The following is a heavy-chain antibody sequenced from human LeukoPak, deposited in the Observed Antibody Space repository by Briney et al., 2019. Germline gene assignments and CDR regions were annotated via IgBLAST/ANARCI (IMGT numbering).Heavy chain of an antibody. D-gene: IGHD3-22*01. CDR2: ISSSGSTI. Sequence: GGCLRLSCAASGFTFSSYEMNSVRQAPGNGLEWVSYISSSGSTINYAASVKGRFNISRDNAKNSLSLQMNSLRAEDTAVYYCARGVGTWLLPPFDYCGQGTLVTVSS. V-gene: IGHV3-48*03. CDR1: GFTFSSYE. CDR3: ARGVGTWLLPPFDY. J-gene: IGHJ4*02.